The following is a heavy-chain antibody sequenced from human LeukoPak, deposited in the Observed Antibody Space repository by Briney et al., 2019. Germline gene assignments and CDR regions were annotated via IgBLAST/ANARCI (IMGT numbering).Heavy chain of an antibody. CDR3: ARDRRTVTTYYYYYMDV. Sequence: ASVKVYCKASGYTFTSYGISWVRQAPGQGLEWMGWISAYNGNTNYAQKLQGRVTMTTDTSTSTAYMELRSLRSDDTAVYYCARDRRTVTTYYYYYMDVWGKGTTVTVSS. CDR1: GYTFTSYG. D-gene: IGHD4-11*01. CDR2: ISAYNGNT. J-gene: IGHJ6*03. V-gene: IGHV1-18*01.